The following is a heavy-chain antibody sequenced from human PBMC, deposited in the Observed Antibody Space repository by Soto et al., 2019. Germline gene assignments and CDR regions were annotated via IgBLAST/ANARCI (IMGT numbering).Heavy chain of an antibody. CDR1: GYTFTDYG. CDR2: ISAYSGNT. D-gene: IGHD3-10*01. V-gene: IGHV1-18*01. CDR3: ARGYFYGSGTYPIDY. Sequence: SCKASGYTFTDYGVTWVRQAPGQGLEWMGWISAYSGNTDYAQNVQGRVTMTTDTSTTTAYVELRTLRSDDTAIYYCARGYFYGSGTYPIDYWGQGTLVTVSS. J-gene: IGHJ4*01.